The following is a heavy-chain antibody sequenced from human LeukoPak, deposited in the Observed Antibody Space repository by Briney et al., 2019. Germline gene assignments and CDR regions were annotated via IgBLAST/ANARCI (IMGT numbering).Heavy chain of an antibody. J-gene: IGHJ4*02. CDR1: GGSFSGYY. CDR2: IYYSGST. CDR3: ARQVVVPAAMGDVDY. Sequence: PSETLSLTCAVYGGSFSGYYWSWIRQPPGKGLEWIGSIYYSGSTYYNPSLKSRVTISVDTSKNQFSLKLSSVTAADTAVYYCARQVVVPAAMGDVDYWGQGTLVTVSS. V-gene: IGHV4-34*01. D-gene: IGHD2-2*01.